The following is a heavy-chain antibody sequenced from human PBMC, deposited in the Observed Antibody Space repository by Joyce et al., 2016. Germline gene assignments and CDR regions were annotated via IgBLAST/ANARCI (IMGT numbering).Heavy chain of an antibody. V-gene: IGHV4-59*08. J-gene: IGHJ4*02. CDR2: VSKTKDT. CDR1: GGRVSSDY. Sequence: QLQESGPGLVKPSETLSLTCSVSGGRVSSDYWSWIRQTPGKGLQWIGFVSKTKDTNYNPALRSRVTMSVDPSANQVSLTMRSVTAEDSGVFFCARVPYSTGWYPTGPLFDFWGPGVLVAVSS. CDR3: ARVPYSTGWYPTGPLFDF. D-gene: IGHD6-19*01.